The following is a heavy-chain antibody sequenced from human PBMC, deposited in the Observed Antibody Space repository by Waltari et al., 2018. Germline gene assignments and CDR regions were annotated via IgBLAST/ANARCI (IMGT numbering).Heavy chain of an antibody. D-gene: IGHD2-2*02. CDR1: GFPFSNFG. CDR3: AKDAFGNTYLDF. V-gene: IGHV3-30*02. CDR2: IWFDGSDK. J-gene: IGHJ4*02. Sequence: QVNLVESGGGVVQPGGSLRPSCATSGFPFSNFGMHWVRQAPGKGLGWVALIWFDGSDKFYADSVRGRFTISRDNSARTLYLDMDSLRLDDTAMYYCAKDAFGNTYLDFWGQGTLVTVSS.